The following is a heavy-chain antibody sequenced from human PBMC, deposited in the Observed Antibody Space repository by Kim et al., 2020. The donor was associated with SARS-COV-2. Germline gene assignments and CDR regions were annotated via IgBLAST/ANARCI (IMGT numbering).Heavy chain of an antibody. V-gene: IGHV1-46*01. Sequence: ASVKVSCKASGYTFTSYYMHWVRQAPGQGLEWMGIINPSGGSTSYAQKFQGRVTMTRDTSTSTVYMELSSLRSEDTAVYYCARDIGAAAPSYYYYGMDVWGQGTTVTVSS. CDR2: INPSGGST. J-gene: IGHJ6*02. D-gene: IGHD6-13*01. CDR1: GYTFTSYY. CDR3: ARDIGAAAPSYYYYGMDV.